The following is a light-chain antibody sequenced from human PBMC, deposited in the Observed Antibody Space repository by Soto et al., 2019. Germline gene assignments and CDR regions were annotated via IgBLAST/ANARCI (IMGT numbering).Light chain of an antibody. CDR3: VQRSVWPWT. Sequence: EIVLTQSPATRSLSPGERGTLSCRASQSVGRYLAWYQHKPGQAPRLLIYDTSNRAPGTPGRFGGSGSGTDFTLTISSLEPEDFAVYYCVQRSVWPWTVGQGTKVEV. V-gene: IGKV3-11*01. CDR1: QSVGRY. CDR2: DTS. J-gene: IGKJ1*01.